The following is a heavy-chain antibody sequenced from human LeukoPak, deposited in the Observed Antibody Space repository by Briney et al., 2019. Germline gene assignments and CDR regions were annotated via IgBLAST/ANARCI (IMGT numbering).Heavy chain of an antibody. CDR2: INPNSGGT. CDR1: GYTFTGYY. D-gene: IGHD6-25*01. J-gene: IGHJ4*02. Sequence: ASVKVSCKASGYTFTGYYMHWVRQAPGQGLEWMGWINPNSGGTNYGQKFQGRVTMTRDTSISTAYMELSRLRSDDTAVYYCARGPLGAQPPANLWGQGTLVTVSS. CDR3: ARGPLGAQPPANL. V-gene: IGHV1-2*02.